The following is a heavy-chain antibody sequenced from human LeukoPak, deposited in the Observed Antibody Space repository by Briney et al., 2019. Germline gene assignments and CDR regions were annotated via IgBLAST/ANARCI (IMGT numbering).Heavy chain of an antibody. Sequence: ASVKVSCKASGYTFTSYGISWVRQAPGQGLEWMGRISAYNGNTNYAQKLQGRVTMTTDTSTSTAYMELRSLRSDDTAVYYCAREDPIVGATSFDYWGQGTLVTVSS. CDR3: AREDPIVGATSFDY. CDR1: GYTFTSYG. J-gene: IGHJ4*02. D-gene: IGHD1-26*01. V-gene: IGHV1-18*01. CDR2: ISAYNGNT.